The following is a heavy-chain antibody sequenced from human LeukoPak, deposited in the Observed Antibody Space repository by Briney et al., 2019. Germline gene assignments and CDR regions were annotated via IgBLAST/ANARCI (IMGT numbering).Heavy chain of an antibody. CDR1: GFIFSGYE. J-gene: IGHJ6*02. Sequence: QSGGSLRLSCAASGFIFSGYEMHWVRQAPGKGLEYVSAISRAGASTYYADSVKGRVAISRDNGQRILYLQMNTLRAEDTAVYYCARDWRVELRHIVRGSVISSHYNGMDVWGLGTTVSVSS. V-gene: IGHV3-64*04. CDR2: ISRAGAST. CDR3: ARDWRVELRHIVRGSVISSHYNGMDV. D-gene: IGHD3-10*01.